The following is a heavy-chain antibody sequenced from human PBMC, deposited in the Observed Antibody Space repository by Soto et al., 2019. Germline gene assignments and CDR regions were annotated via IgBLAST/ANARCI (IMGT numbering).Heavy chain of an antibody. J-gene: IGHJ6*02. Sequence: LRLSCAASGFRFDDYNMHWVRQAPGKGLEWVSLITWNGANSYYADSVKGRFTISRDGTTKSLSLQMTSLKREDTGLYFCARETLTFGSALDVWGQGTTVTVSS. CDR2: ITWNGANS. V-gene: IGHV3-43*01. D-gene: IGHD3-3*01. CDR1: GFRFDDYN. CDR3: ARETLTFGSALDV.